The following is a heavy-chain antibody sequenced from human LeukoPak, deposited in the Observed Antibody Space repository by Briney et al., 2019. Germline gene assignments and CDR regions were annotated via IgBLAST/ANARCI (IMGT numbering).Heavy chain of an antibody. CDR1: GGTFSSYA. Sequence: GASVKVSCKASGGTFSSYAIGWVRQAPGQGLEWMGRIIPILGIANYAQKFQGRVTITADKSTSTAYMELSSLRSEDTAVYYCVRSLEYQLLGNDYWGQGTLVTVSS. J-gene: IGHJ4*02. V-gene: IGHV1-69*04. D-gene: IGHD2-2*01. CDR2: IIPILGIA. CDR3: VRSLEYQLLGNDY.